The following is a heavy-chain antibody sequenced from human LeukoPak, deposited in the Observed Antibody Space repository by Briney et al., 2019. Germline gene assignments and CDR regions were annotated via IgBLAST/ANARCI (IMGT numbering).Heavy chain of an antibody. D-gene: IGHD2-2*02. CDR2: ISSSGSTI. CDR3: AREGIVVVPAAIADY. J-gene: IGHJ4*02. V-gene: IGHV3-11*01. Sequence: GGSLRLSCAASGFTFSDYYMSWIRQAPGKGLEWVSYISSSGSTIYYADSVKGRFTISGDNAKNSLYLQMNSLRAEDTAVYYCAREGIVVVPAAIADYWGQGTLVTVSS. CDR1: GFTFSDYY.